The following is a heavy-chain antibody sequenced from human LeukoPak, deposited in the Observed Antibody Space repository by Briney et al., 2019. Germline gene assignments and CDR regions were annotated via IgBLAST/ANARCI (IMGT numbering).Heavy chain of an antibody. V-gene: IGHV4-4*07. D-gene: IGHD1-14*01. CDR3: ARGMTRTRAYYFDY. CDR2: IYTIGST. CDR1: GGSISSYY. J-gene: IGHJ4*02. Sequence: SETLSLTCTVSGGSISSYYWSWIRQPAGKGLEWIGRIYTIGSTNSNPSLKSRVTMSVDTSKNQFSLKLSSVTAADTAVYYCARGMTRTRAYYFDYGGQGTLITVSA.